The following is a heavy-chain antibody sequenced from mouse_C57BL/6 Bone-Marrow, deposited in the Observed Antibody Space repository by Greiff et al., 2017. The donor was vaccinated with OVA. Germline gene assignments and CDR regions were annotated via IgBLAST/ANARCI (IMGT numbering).Heavy chain of an antibody. V-gene: IGHV2-2*01. CDR3: AIYGYDGRGFDY. CDR2: IWSGGST. D-gene: IGHD2-2*01. CDR1: GFSLTSYG. Sequence: QVQLQQSGPGLVQPSQSLSITCTVSGFSLTSYGVHWVRQSPGKGLEWLGVIWSGGSTDYNAAFISRLCISKDKSKSQVFFKMNSLQAEDTAIYYCAIYGYDGRGFDYWGQGTTLTVSS. J-gene: IGHJ2*01.